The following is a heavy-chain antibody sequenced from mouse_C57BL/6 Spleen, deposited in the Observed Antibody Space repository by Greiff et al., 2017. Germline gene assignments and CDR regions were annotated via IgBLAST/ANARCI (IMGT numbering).Heavy chain of an antibody. V-gene: IGHV1-85*01. D-gene: IGHD1-1*01. Sequence: QVQLLQSGPELVKPGASVKLSCKASGYTFTSYDINWVKQRPGQGLEWIGWIYPRDGSTKYNEKFKGKATLTVDTSSSTAYMELHSLTSDDSAVYFCARCRYYGISYWYFDVWGTGTTVTVSS. CDR2: IYPRDGST. J-gene: IGHJ1*03. CDR1: GYTFTSYD. CDR3: ARCRYYGISYWYFDV.